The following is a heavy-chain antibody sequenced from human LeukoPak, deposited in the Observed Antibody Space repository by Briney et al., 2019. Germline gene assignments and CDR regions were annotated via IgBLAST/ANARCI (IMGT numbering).Heavy chain of an antibody. CDR2: IIPILGIA. Sequence: RASVKVSCKASGGTFSSYAISWVRQAPGQGLEWMGRIIPILGIANYAQKLQGRVTMTTDTSTSTAYMELRSLRSDDTAVYYCARGLPDWGQGTLVTVSS. D-gene: IGHD5-18*01. J-gene: IGHJ4*02. V-gene: IGHV1-69*04. CDR1: GGTFSSYA. CDR3: ARGLPD.